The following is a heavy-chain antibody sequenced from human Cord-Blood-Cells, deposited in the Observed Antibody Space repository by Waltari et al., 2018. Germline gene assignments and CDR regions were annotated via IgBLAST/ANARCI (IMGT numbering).Heavy chain of an antibody. Sequence: QVQLPQWGAGLLKPSETLSPTCAVYGGSFSGYYWSWIRHPPWKGLEWIGEINHSGSTNYTPSLKSRITISVDTSKNQFSLKLSSVTATDTAVYYWAREYGSGSYIFDYWGQGTLVTVSS. CDR1: GGSFSGYY. D-gene: IGHD3-10*01. CDR2: INHSGST. J-gene: IGHJ4*02. V-gene: IGHV4-34*01. CDR3: AREYGSGSYIFDY.